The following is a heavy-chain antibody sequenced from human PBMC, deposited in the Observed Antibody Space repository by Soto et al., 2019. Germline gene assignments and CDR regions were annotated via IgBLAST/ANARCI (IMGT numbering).Heavy chain of an antibody. CDR3: AKGAEYSSGLHPPSDYCYYGMAV. CDR1: GFTFSSYA. D-gene: IGHD6-19*01. J-gene: IGHJ6*02. Sequence: QSGGSLRLSCAASGFTFSSYAMSWVRQAPGKGLECVSAISGSGGSTYYADSVKGRFTISRENSKNTLYLQMNSLRAEDTAVYYCAKGAEYSSGLHPPSDYCYYGMAVCGQGTMVTVSS. V-gene: IGHV3-23*01. CDR2: ISGSGGST.